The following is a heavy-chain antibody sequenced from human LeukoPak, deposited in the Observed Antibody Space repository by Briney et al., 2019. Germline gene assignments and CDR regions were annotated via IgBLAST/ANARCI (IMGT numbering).Heavy chain of an antibody. CDR1: GYTFTSYG. Sequence: ASVKVSCKTSGYTFTSYGISWVRQAPGQGLEWMGWISAYNGNTNYAQKLQGRVTMTTDTSTSTAYMELRSLRSDDTAVYYCARVHLNDFWSGYPYYYYYMDVWGKETTVTVSS. CDR2: ISAYNGNT. D-gene: IGHD3-3*01. V-gene: IGHV1-18*01. J-gene: IGHJ6*03. CDR3: ARVHLNDFWSGYPYYYYYMDV.